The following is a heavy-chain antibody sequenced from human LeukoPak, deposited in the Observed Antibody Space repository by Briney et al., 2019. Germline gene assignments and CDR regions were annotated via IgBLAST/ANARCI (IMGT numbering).Heavy chain of an antibody. V-gene: IGHV3-74*01. J-gene: IGHJ5*02. CDR2: ITSDGTST. CDR1: GFTFSSYW. CDR3: ARDLCSSTSCYVLAWFDP. Sequence: PGGSLRLSCAASGFTFSSYWMHWVRQAPGKGQVWVSRITSDGTSTTYADSVKGRFTISRDNAKNTLYLQMKSLRAEDTAVYYCARDLCSSTSCYVLAWFDPWGQGTLVTVSS. D-gene: IGHD2-2*01.